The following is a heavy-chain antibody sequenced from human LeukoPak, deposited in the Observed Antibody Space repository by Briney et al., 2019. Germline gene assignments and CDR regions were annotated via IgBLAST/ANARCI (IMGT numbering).Heavy chain of an antibody. J-gene: IGHJ4*02. CDR2: ISSSSSYI. V-gene: IGHV3-21*01. CDR1: GFTFSSYS. CDR3: ARESSGYDY. Sequence: GRSLRLSYAASGFTFSSYSMNWVSQDPGKGLEWVSSISSSSSYIYYADSVKGRFTISRDNAKNSLYLQMNSLRAEDTAVYYCARESSGYDYWGQGTLVTVSS. D-gene: IGHD3-22*01.